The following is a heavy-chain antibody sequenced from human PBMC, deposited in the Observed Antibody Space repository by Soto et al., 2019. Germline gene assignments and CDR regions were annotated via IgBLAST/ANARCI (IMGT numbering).Heavy chain of an antibody. CDR2: VGGTGHGP. V-gene: IGHV3-23*01. J-gene: IGHJ5*02. CDR3: AKTDHFGVVTDNWFDP. D-gene: IGHD3-3*01. CDR1: GFNFGDYA. Sequence: EVQLLESGGGVVRPGGSLRLSCATSGFNFGDYAMAWVRQAPGKGLEWVASVGGTGHGPCHADSVRGRFSVSRDNSKSTLYLQMNSLRAEDTAVYYCAKTDHFGVVTDNWFDPWGQGTQVTVSS.